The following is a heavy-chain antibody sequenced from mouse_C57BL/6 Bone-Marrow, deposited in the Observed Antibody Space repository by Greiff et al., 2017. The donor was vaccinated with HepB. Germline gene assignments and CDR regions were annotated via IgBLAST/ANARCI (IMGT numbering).Heavy chain of an antibody. CDR2: IWRGGST. CDR1: GFSFTSYG. Sequence: VKLMESGPGLVQPSQSLSITCTVSGFSFTSYGVHWVRQSPGKGLEWLGVIWRGGSTDYNAAFMSRLSITKDNSKSQVFFKMNSLQADDTAIYYCAKNGYYGSSPMDYWGQGTSVTVSS. CDR3: AKNGYYGSSPMDY. V-gene: IGHV2-5*01. J-gene: IGHJ4*01. D-gene: IGHD1-1*01.